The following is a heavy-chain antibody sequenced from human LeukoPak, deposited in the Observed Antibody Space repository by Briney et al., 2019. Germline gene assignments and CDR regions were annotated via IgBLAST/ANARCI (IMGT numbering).Heavy chain of an antibody. CDR2: ISSSSSYI. J-gene: IGHJ4*02. CDR3: ARGRRSSLITADY. CDR1: GFTFSSYS. Sequence: PGGSLRLSCAASGFTFSSYSMNWVRQAPGKGLEWVSSISSSSSYIYYADSVKGRFTISRDNAKNPLYLQMNSLRAEDTAVYYCARGRRSSLITADYWGQGTLVTVSS. V-gene: IGHV3-21*01. D-gene: IGHD6-13*01.